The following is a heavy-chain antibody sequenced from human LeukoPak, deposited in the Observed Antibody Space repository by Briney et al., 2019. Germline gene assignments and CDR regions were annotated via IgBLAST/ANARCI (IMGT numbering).Heavy chain of an antibody. V-gene: IGHV3-53*05. CDR3: AKDSSAPLGFDAFDI. CDR2: IYSGGST. Sequence: PGGSLRLSCAASGFTVSNNYMNWVRQAPGKGLEWVSLIYSGGSTYYADSVKGRFTISRDNAKNSLYLQMNSLRAEDTALYYCAKDSSAPLGFDAFDIWGQGTMVTVSS. CDR1: GFTVSNNY. J-gene: IGHJ3*02. D-gene: IGHD2-2*01.